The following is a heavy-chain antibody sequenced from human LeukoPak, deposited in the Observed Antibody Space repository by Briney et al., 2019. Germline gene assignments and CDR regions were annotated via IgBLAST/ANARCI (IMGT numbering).Heavy chain of an antibody. J-gene: IGHJ6*03. D-gene: IGHD1-1*01. Sequence: GGSLRLSCAASGFTFSSYTMNWVRQAPGKGLEWVSYISSSGGTIYYADSVKGRFTISRDNAKNSLYLQMNSPRAEDTAVYYCARVGTSSNYYYYMDVWGQGTLVTVSS. CDR1: GFTFSSYT. V-gene: IGHV3-48*04. CDR2: ISSSGGTI. CDR3: ARVGTSSNYYYYMDV.